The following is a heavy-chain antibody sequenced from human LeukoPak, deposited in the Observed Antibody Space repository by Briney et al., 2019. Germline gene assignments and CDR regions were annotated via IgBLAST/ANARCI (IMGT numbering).Heavy chain of an antibody. D-gene: IGHD4-17*01. Sequence: TLSLTCAVYGGSFSGYYWSWIRQPPGKALEWLALIDWDDDKYYSTSLKTRLTISKDTSKNQVVLTMTNMDPVDTATYYCARSYGDYSPFDYWGQGTLVTVSS. CDR3: ARSYGDYSPFDY. CDR1: GGSFSGYY. V-gene: IGHV2-70*01. J-gene: IGHJ4*02. CDR2: IDWDDDK.